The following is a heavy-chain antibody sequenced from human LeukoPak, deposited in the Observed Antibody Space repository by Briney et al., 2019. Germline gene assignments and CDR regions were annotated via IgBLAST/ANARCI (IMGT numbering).Heavy chain of an antibody. V-gene: IGHV7-4-1*02. J-gene: IGHJ3*02. D-gene: IGHD7-27*01. CDR2: INTNTGNP. CDR3: ARGAPRRYYLHVNWGYGVPDDPLNAFDI. Sequence: ASVKVSCKASGYTFTSYAMNWVRQAPGQGLEWMGWINTNTGNPTYAQGFTGRFVFSLDTSVSTAYLQISSLKAEDTAVYYCARGAPRRYYLHVNWGYGVPDDPLNAFDIWGQGTMVTVSS. CDR1: GYTFTSYA.